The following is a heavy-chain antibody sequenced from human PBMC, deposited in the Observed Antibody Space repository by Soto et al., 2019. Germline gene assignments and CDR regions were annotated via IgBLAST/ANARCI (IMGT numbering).Heavy chain of an antibody. CDR3: XASGHDAYKVRY. CDR1: GGSISSGGTGSY. Sequence: QVQLQESGPGLVKPSQTLSLTCTVSGGSISSGGTGSYWTWIRQLPGKGLEWIGYIYYTGNTYYNPSLKSRPTISIDTSENQFSLKLTSXXXXXXXXXXXASGHDAYKVRYWGQGTLVTVSS. CDR2: IYYTGNT. J-gene: IGHJ4*02. D-gene: IGHD1-1*01. V-gene: IGHV4-31*03.